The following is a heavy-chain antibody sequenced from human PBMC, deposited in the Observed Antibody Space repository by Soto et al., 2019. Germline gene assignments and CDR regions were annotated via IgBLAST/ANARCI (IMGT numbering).Heavy chain of an antibody. CDR1: EFTFSSYW. D-gene: IGHD6-19*01. V-gene: IGHV3-74*01. J-gene: IGHJ4*02. Sequence: EVQLVESGGGLVQPGGSLRLSCAASEFTFSSYWMHWVRQAPGKGLVWVSRINTDGSNTNYADSVKGRFTISRDNAKNTLYLQMNSLRGEDTAVYYCTGGRTGWYGTDWGQGTLVTVSP. CDR2: INTDGSNT. CDR3: TGGRTGWYGTD.